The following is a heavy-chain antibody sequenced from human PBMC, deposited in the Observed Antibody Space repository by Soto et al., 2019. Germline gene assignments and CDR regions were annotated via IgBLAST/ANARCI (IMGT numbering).Heavy chain of an antibody. CDR1: GCTFSNFA. J-gene: IGHJ4*02. Sequence: GRPLRLSWAASGCTFSNFAMSCVRQAPGKGLEWVSAISGSGGSTYYADSVKGRFTISRDNSKNTLYLQMNSLRAEDTAVYYCAKVSGYYGGYYFDYWGQGTLVTVSS. D-gene: IGHD3-10*01. CDR3: AKVSGYYGGYYFDY. V-gene: IGHV3-23*01. CDR2: ISGSGGST.